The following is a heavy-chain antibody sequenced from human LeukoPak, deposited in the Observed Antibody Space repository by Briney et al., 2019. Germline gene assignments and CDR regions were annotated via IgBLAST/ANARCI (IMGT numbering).Heavy chain of an antibody. J-gene: IGHJ4*02. Sequence: PGGSLRLSCAGSGFTFSDHYMDWVRQAPGKGLELVGRSRNKVNSYTTDYAASVKGRFTISRDDSKNSVYLQINSLKTEDTAVYYCVAMLRGVGYWGQGTLVTVSS. CDR2: SRNKVNSYTT. D-gene: IGHD3-10*01. V-gene: IGHV3-72*01. CDR3: VAMLRGVGY. CDR1: GFTFSDHY.